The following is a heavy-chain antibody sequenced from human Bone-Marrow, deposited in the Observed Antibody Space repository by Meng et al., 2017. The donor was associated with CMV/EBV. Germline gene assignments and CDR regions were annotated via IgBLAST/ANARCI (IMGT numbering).Heavy chain of an antibody. CDR3: ARSIWSGYSSFDP. V-gene: IGHV1-8*01. Sequence: ASVKVSCKASEYTFTRYDINWVRQAIGQGLEWMGWMNPDSGNTAYAQKFQGRVTMTRDTSTSTACMELRSLKSEDTAVYYCARSIWSGYSSFDPWGQGTLVTVSS. CDR1: EYTFTRYD. CDR2: MNPDSGNT. J-gene: IGHJ5*02. D-gene: IGHD3-3*01.